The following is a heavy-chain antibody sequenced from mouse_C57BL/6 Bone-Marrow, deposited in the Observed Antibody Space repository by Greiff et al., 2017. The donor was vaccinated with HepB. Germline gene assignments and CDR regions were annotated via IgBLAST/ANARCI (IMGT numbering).Heavy chain of an antibody. CDR2: IYPGDGDT. D-gene: IGHD2-3*01. CDR1: GYAFSSSW. V-gene: IGHV1-82*01. J-gene: IGHJ3*01. Sequence: VQLQQSGPELVKPGASVKISCKASGYAFSSSWMNWVKQRPGKGLEWIGRIYPGDGDTNYNGKFKGKATLTADKSSSTAYMQLSSLTSEDSAVYFCARDGYYVAYWGQGTLVTVSA. CDR3: ARDGYYVAY.